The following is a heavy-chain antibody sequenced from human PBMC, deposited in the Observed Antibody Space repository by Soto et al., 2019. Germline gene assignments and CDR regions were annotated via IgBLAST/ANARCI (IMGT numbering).Heavy chain of an antibody. CDR3: TRPRRGIYDTSSD. CDR1: GYTFVGYH. D-gene: IGHD2-21*01. Sequence: QVQLMQSGADVKKPGDSLKVSCKASGYTFVGYHIHWLPQAPGQGPEWMGCLNPRNGAPTFAPRFQGRVTMTRDKTISTAYLELKSLTSDDTAVYYCTRPRRGIYDTSSDWGQGTLVTVSS. V-gene: IGHV1-2*02. J-gene: IGHJ1*01. CDR2: LNPRNGAP.